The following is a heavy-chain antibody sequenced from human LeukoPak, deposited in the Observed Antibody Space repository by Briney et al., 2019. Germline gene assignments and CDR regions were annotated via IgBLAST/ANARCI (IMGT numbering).Heavy chain of an antibody. D-gene: IGHD6-6*01. CDR2: IYPGDSDT. CDR3: PGAGDIPAPYFVY. Sequence: GESRKISCKGSGYSFTSYWIGWVRQMPRKGLDWMGIIYPGDSDTRYSPSFQGQVTISADKSISTAYLQWSSLKASDTPMCFFPGAGDIPAPYFVYLGEGTLVTVSS. J-gene: IGHJ4*02. CDR1: GYSFTSYW. V-gene: IGHV5-51*01.